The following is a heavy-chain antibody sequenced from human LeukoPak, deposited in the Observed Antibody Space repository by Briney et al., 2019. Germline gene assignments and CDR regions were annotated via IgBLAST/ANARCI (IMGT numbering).Heavy chain of an antibody. Sequence: ASVKVSCKVSGYTLTELSMHWVRQAPGKGLEWMGGFDPEDGETIYAQKFQGRVTMTEDTPTDTAYMELSSLRSEDTAVYYCATARPNYYYDISGYYQPFDYWGQGTLVTVSS. V-gene: IGHV1-24*01. CDR3: ATARPNYYYDISGYYQPFDY. CDR2: FDPEDGET. CDR1: GYTLTELS. D-gene: IGHD3-22*01. J-gene: IGHJ4*02.